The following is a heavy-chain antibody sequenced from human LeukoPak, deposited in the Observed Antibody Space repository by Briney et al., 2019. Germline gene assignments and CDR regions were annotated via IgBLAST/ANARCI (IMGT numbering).Heavy chain of an antibody. D-gene: IGHD2-2*01. CDR2: IYYSGST. V-gene: IGHV4-30-4*01. CDR1: GGSISSGDYY. CDR3: ARVRRYCSSTSCFTWFDP. Sequence: PSETLSLTCTVSGGSISSGDYYWSWIRQPPGKGLEWIGYIYYSGSTYYNPSLKSRVTISVDTSMNQFSLKLSSVTAADTAVYYCARVRRYCSSTSCFTWFDPWGQGTLVTVSS. J-gene: IGHJ5*02.